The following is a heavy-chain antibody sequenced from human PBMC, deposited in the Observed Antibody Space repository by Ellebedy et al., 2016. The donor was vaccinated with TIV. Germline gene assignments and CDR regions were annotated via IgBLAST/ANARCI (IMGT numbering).Heavy chain of an antibody. V-gene: IGHV5-51*01. CDR1: GYSFTSYW. D-gene: IGHD3-16*01. J-gene: IGHJ2*01. Sequence: GGSLRLXXKGSGYSFTSYWIGWVRQMPGKGLEWMGIIYPGDSDTRYSPSFQGQVTISADKSISTAYLQWSSLKASDTAMYYCARSLTSRDWYFDLWGRGTLVTVSS. CDR2: IYPGDSDT. CDR3: ARSLTSRDWYFDL.